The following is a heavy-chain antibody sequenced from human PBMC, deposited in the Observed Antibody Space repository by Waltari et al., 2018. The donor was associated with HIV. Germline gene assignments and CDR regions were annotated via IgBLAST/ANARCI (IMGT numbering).Heavy chain of an antibody. J-gene: IGHJ3*02. V-gene: IGHV3-7*04. CDR2: IKQDGREK. Sequence: EVQLVESGGGLVQPGGSLRLSCAAPGFTFSSYWMSWVRQAPGKGLEWVANIKQDGREKYYVDSVKGRFTISRDNAKNSLYLQMNSLRAEDTAVYYCARVQSDAFDIWGQGTMVTVSS. CDR3: ARVQSDAFDI. CDR1: GFTFSSYW.